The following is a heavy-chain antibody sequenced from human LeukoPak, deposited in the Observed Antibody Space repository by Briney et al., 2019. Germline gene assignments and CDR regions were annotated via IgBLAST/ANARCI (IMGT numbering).Heavy chain of an antibody. V-gene: IGHV1-2*06. CDR3: ARAYYYDSSGEDAFDI. CDR2: INPNSGGT. D-gene: IGHD3-22*01. Sequence: ASVKVSCKASGYTSTGYYMHWVRQAPGQGLEWMGRINPNSGGTNYAQKFQGRVTMTRDTSISTAYMELSRLRSDDTAVYYCARAYYYDSSGEDAFDIWGQGTMVTVSS. J-gene: IGHJ3*02. CDR1: GYTSTGYY.